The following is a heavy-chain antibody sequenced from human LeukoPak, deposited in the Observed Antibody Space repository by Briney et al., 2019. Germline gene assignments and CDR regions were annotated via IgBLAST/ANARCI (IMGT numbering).Heavy chain of an antibody. J-gene: IGHJ4*02. D-gene: IGHD3-16*01. Sequence: GGSLGLSCIASGFTFSTYSMNWVRQAPGKGLEWVSYITSSGSPIYYADSVKGRFTISRDNTKNSLFLQMNSLREEDTAVYYCATFYGHWGQGALVTVSS. V-gene: IGHV3-48*02. CDR1: GFTFSTYS. CDR2: ITSSGSPI. CDR3: ATFYGH.